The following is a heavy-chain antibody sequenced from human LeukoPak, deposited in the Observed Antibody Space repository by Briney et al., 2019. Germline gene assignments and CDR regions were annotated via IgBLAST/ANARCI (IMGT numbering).Heavy chain of an antibody. CDR3: ARGGRRTKDRDAFDI. CDR2: ISAYNGNT. Sequence: ASVKVSCKASGYTFTSYGISWVRQAPGRGLEWMGWISAYNGNTNYAQKLQGRVTMTTDTSTSTAYMELRSLRSDDTAVYYCARGGRRTKDRDAFDIWGQGTMVTVSS. V-gene: IGHV1-18*04. J-gene: IGHJ3*02. CDR1: GYTFTSYG. D-gene: IGHD6-25*01.